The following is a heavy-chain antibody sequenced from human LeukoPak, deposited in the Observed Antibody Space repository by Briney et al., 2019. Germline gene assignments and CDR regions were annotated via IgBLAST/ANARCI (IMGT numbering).Heavy chain of an antibody. CDR3: ARQVDVVRGVIIRSGWFDP. CDR2: IDPSDSYT. J-gene: IGHJ5*02. D-gene: IGHD3-10*01. Sequence: GESLKISCKGSGYSFTSYWISWVRQMPGKGLEWIGRIDPSDSYTNYSPSFQGHVTISADKSISTAYLQWSSLKASDTAMYYCARQVDVVRGVIIRSGWFDPWGQGTLVTVSS. CDR1: GYSFTSYW. V-gene: IGHV5-10-1*01.